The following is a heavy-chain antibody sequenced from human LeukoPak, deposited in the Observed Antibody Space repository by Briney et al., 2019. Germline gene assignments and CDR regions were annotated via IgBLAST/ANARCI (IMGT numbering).Heavy chain of an antibody. V-gene: IGHV4-4*07. D-gene: IGHD2-2*01. CDR2: INFSGTT. Sequence: PSETLSLTCSVSGGSLSDSYWSWIRQSAGERPEYIGRINFSGTTNYNPSLRSRVSFSMDMSKNQVSLDLSAVTAADTAVYYCAKLLLPASKGAFIIWGLGTLVTVSS. CDR3: AKLLLPASKGAFII. CDR1: GGSLSDSY. J-gene: IGHJ3*02.